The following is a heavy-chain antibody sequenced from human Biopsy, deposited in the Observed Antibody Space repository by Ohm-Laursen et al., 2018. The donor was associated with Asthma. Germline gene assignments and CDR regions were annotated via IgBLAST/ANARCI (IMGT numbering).Heavy chain of an antibody. CDR3: ARGYSGSDRIVYYYSGLEV. CDR2: LIPVLGTP. Sequence: AASVKVSCNASGDSFSNYAISWVRQAPGQGLEWMGGLIPVLGTPDHAQMFEGRVTITADESTSTAYMELSSLSSEDTAAYYCARGYSGSDRIVYYYSGLEVWGQGTTVTVSS. D-gene: IGHD5-12*01. CDR1: GDSFSNYA. V-gene: IGHV1-69*13. J-gene: IGHJ6*02.